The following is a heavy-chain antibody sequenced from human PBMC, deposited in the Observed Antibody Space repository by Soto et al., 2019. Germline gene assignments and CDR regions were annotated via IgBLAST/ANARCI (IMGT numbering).Heavy chain of an antibody. D-gene: IGHD2-2*01. CDR3: PKGSAASRPYYFDY. J-gene: IGHJ4*02. CDR1: GFTFSSYA. CDR2: ITGSGDDT. V-gene: IGHV3-23*01. Sequence: GGSLRLSCAASGFTFSSYAMSWVRQDPGKGLEWVSAITGSGDDTYYADSVKGRFTISRDNSKNTLYLQMNSLGAEDMAVYFCPKGSAASRPYYFDYWGQGVLVTVS.